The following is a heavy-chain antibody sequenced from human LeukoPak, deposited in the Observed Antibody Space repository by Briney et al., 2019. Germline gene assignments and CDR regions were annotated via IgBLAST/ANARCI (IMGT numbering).Heavy chain of an antibody. CDR2: ISSSSSYI. D-gene: IGHD3-22*01. Sequence: PGGSLRLSCAASGFTFSSYSMNWVRQAPGKGLEWVSSISSSSSYIYYADSVKGRFTISRDNAKNSLYLQMNSLRAEDTAVYYCARDRRHYDSSGYYISGFDYWGQGTLVTVSS. CDR1: GFTFSSYS. J-gene: IGHJ4*02. V-gene: IGHV3-21*01. CDR3: ARDRRHYDSSGYYISGFDY.